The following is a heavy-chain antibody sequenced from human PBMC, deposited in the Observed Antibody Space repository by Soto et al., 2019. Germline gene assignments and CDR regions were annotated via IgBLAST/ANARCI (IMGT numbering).Heavy chain of an antibody. CDR1: GGAFSTYA. CDR2: IIPMFGTA. D-gene: IGHD6-6*01. V-gene: IGHV1-69*12. J-gene: IGHJ6*02. Sequence: QVQLVQSGAEVKKPGSSVKVSCKASGGAFSTYAISWVRQAPGQGLEWIGGIIPMFGTASYAQKFQGRITITADESTSTAYMELSSLRSEDTAVFYCARSIAARLDRDFYGMAVWGQGTTVTVSS. CDR3: ARSIAARLDRDFYGMAV.